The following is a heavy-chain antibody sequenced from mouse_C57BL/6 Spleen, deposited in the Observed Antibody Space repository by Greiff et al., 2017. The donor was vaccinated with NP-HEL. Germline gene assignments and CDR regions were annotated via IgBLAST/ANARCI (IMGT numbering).Heavy chain of an antibody. V-gene: IGHV10-1*01. Sequence: EVQLKESGGGLVQPKGSLKLSCAASGFSFNTYAMNWVRQAPGKGLEWVARIRSKSNNYATYYADSVKDRFTISRDDSESMLYLQMNNLKTEDTAMYYCVRQGYYGTYWYFDVWGTGTTVTVSS. J-gene: IGHJ1*03. CDR3: VRQGYYGTYWYFDV. CDR2: IRSKSNNYAT. D-gene: IGHD1-1*01. CDR1: GFSFNTYA.